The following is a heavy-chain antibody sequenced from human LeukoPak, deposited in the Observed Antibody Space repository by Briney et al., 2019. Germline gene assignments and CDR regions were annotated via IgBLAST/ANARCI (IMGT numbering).Heavy chain of an antibody. CDR3: AKVSYYDFWSGYYTGYFDY. D-gene: IGHD3-3*01. J-gene: IGHJ4*02. V-gene: IGHV3-23*01. CDR1: GFTFSSYG. Sequence: PGGSLRLSCAASGFTFSSYGMSWVRQAPGKGLEWVSAISGSGGSTYYADSVKGRFTISRDNSKNTLYLQMNSLRAEDTAVYYCAKVSYYDFWSGYYTGYFDYWGQGTLVTVSS. CDR2: ISGSGGST.